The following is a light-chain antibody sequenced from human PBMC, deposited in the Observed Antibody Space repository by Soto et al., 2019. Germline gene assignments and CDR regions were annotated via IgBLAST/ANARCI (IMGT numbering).Light chain of an antibody. V-gene: IGKV3-15*01. Sequence: EIVMTQSPATLSVSAGERATLSCRASQNIENHLAWYQQTPGQAPRLLIHGASTRATGIPTRFSGSGSGTEFTLTISSLQSEDFAVYYCQQYAYWWAFGQGTKVDIK. CDR1: QNIENH. J-gene: IGKJ1*01. CDR3: QQYAYWWA. CDR2: GAS.